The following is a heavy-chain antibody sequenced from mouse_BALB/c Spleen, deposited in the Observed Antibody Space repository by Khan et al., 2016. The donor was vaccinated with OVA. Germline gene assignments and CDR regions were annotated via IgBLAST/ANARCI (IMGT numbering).Heavy chain of an antibody. D-gene: IGHD2-3*01. CDR1: GYSITSDYA. Sequence: VQLKESGPGLVKPSQSLSLTCTVTGYSITSDYAWNWIRQFPGNKLEWMGYISYSGSTNYNPSLKSRISITRDTSTNQFFLTLNSVTTEDTATYYCARDGSRDNYAMDYWGQGTSVTVSS. CDR2: ISYSGST. J-gene: IGHJ4*01. V-gene: IGHV3-2*02. CDR3: ARDGSRDNYAMDY.